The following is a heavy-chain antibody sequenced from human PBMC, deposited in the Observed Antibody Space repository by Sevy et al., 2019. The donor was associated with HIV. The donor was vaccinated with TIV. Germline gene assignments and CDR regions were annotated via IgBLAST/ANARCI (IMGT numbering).Heavy chain of an antibody. Sequence: GESLKISCKGSGYSFTSYWIGWVRQMPGKGLAWMGIIYPGDSDTRYSPSFQGQVTIPADKSFSTAYLQWSSLKASDTAMYYCARHGIEMANHIWGQGTMVTVSS. J-gene: IGHJ3*02. V-gene: IGHV5-51*01. CDR1: GYSFTSYW. CDR2: IYPGDSDT. D-gene: IGHD5-12*01. CDR3: ARHGIEMANHI.